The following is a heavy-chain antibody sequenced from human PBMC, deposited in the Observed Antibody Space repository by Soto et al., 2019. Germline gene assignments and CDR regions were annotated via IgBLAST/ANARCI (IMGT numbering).Heavy chain of an antibody. J-gene: IGHJ5*02. D-gene: IGHD6-19*01. V-gene: IGHV3-30-3*01. CDR3: AILSGSSGWYPNWFDP. CDR2: ISYDGSNK. Sequence: GGSLRLSCAASGFTFSSYAMHWVRQAPGKGLEWVAVISYDGSNKYYADSVKGRFTISRDNSKNTLYLQMNSLRAEDTAVYYCAILSGSSGWYPNWFDPWGQGTLVTVSS. CDR1: GFTFSSYA.